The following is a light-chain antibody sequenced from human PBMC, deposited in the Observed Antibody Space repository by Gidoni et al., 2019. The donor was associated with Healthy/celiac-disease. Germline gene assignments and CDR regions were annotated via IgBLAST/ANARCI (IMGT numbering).Light chain of an antibody. CDR1: QSVLYTSNNKNY. CDR2: WSS. J-gene: IGKJ5*01. Sequence: DIVMTQSPDSLAVSLGERATINCKSSQSVLYTSNNKNYLAWYQQKPGPPPKLLICWSSTRESGVPDRFSGSGSRTDFTLTISSLQAEDVAVYYCQQHYSTPFTFGQGTRLEIK. CDR3: QQHYSTPFT. V-gene: IGKV4-1*01.